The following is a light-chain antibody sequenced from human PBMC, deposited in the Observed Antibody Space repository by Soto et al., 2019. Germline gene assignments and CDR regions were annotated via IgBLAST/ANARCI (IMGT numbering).Light chain of an antibody. CDR3: SSYSISTAYL. V-gene: IGLV2-14*01. Sequence: QSVLTQPASVSGSPGQSITISCTGTSSDVGGYDYVSWYQLHPGKAPKLMVFEVNNRPSGVSYRFSGSKSGNTASLTISGLQAEDEADYFCSSYSISTAYLFGPGTKVIV. CDR2: EVN. CDR1: SSDVGGYDY. J-gene: IGLJ1*01.